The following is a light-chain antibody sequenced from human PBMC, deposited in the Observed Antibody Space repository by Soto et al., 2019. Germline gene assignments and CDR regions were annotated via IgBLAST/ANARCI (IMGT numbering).Light chain of an antibody. CDR3: YSYAGNKYV. Sequence: ALTHPPSASGSPGQSVTISCTGTSSDVGGYDYVSWYQQHPGRAPKPIIFEVTKRPSGVPDRFSGSKSANTASLTVSGLQAEDEADYYCYSYAGNKYVFGTGTKVTVL. CDR2: EVT. V-gene: IGLV2-8*01. J-gene: IGLJ1*01. CDR1: SSDVGGYDY.